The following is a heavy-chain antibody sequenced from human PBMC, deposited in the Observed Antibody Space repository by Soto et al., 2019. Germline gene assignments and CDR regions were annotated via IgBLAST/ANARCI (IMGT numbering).Heavy chain of an antibody. V-gene: IGHV1-46*03. CDR1: GYTFTSYY. J-gene: IGHJ4*02. D-gene: IGHD2-15*01. Sequence: QVQLVQSGAEVKKPGASVKVSCKASGYTFTSYYMHWVRQAPGQGLEWMGIINPSGGGTSYAHKFQGRVTMTSDTSTSTVYMELSSLRSEDTAMYFCTRASCGSGSCYQVDYWGQGTLVTVSS. CDR2: INPSGGGT. CDR3: TRASCGSGSCYQVDY.